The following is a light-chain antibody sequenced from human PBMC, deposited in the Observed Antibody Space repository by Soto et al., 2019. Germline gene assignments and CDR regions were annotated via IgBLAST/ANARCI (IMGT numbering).Light chain of an antibody. CDR2: EVS. J-gene: IGLJ1*01. V-gene: IGLV2-14*01. CDR1: SSDVGGYNY. Sequence: QSALTQPASVSRTPGQSITISCTRTSSDVGGYNYVSWYQQHPGKAPKLMIYEVSNRPSGVSNRFSGSKSGNTASLTISGLQAEDEADYYCSSCTSSTTRVFGTGTKVTVL. CDR3: SSCTSSTTRV.